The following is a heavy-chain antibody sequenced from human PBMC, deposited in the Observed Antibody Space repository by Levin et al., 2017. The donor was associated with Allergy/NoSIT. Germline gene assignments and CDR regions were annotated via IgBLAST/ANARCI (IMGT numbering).Heavy chain of an antibody. D-gene: IGHD3-3*02. V-gene: IGHV3-30*18. J-gene: IGHJ6*02. Sequence: GESLKISCAASGFTFSSYGMNWVRQAPGKGLEWVASISDDGCNNYFLESVKGRFTISRDNSKNTLYLQMNSLRPDDTAVYDLAKHRIFGLESNYGMDVWGQGTTVTVSS. CDR3: AKHRIFGLESNYGMDV. CDR1: GFTFSSYG. CDR2: ISDDGCNN.